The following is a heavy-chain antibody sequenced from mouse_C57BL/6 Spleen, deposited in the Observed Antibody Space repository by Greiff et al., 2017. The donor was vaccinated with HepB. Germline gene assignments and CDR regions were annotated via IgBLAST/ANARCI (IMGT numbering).Heavy chain of an antibody. V-gene: IGHV1-15*01. Sequence: QVQLQQSGAELVRPGASVTLSCKASGYTFTDYEMHWVKQTPVHGLEWIGAIDPETGGTAYNQKFKGKAILTADKSSSTAYMELRSLTSEDSAVYYCTRKRDDYDGGGAMDYWGQGTSVTVSS. CDR2: IDPETGGT. D-gene: IGHD2-4*01. J-gene: IGHJ4*01. CDR3: TRKRDDYDGGGAMDY. CDR1: GYTFTDYE.